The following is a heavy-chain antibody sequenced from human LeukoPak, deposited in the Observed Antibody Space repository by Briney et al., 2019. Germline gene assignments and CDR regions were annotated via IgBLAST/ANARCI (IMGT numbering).Heavy chain of an antibody. V-gene: IGHV3-7*01. CDR1: GFTFSSYS. Sequence: GGSLRLSCAASGFTFSSYSMSWVRQAPGKGLEWVANIKQDGSEKNHVGSVKGRFTISRDNAKNSLYLQMNSLRAEDTAVYYCARDGNNYYDSYMDVWGKGTTVTVSS. CDR3: ARDGNNYYDSYMDV. J-gene: IGHJ6*03. D-gene: IGHD1-26*01. CDR2: IKQDGSEK.